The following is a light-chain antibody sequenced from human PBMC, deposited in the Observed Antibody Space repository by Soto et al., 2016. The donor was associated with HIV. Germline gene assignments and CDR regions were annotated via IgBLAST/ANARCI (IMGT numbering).Light chain of an antibody. CDR2: AAS. Sequence: DIQMTQSPSSLSASVGDRVTITCRASQSISTYLNWYQQKPGKAPQLLIYAASSLQSGVPSRFSGSGSGTDFTLTISSLQPDDFATYYCLQHNSYPRTFGQGTKVEIK. V-gene: IGKV1-17*01. J-gene: IGKJ1*01. CDR3: LQHNSYPRT. CDR1: QSISTY.